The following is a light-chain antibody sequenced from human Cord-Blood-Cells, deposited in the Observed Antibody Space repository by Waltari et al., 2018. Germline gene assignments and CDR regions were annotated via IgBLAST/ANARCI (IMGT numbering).Light chain of an antibody. CDR2: EGS. J-gene: IGLJ3*02. V-gene: IGLV2-23*01. CDR3: CSYAGSSTWV. Sequence: QSALTQPASVSGSPGQSITISCTGTSSEVGSYNLVSWYQQHPGKAPKLMIYEGSKRPAGVSNRFSVTKSGNKASLTIAGLQAEDEADYYCCSYAGSSTWVFGGGTKLTVL. CDR1: SSEVGSYNL.